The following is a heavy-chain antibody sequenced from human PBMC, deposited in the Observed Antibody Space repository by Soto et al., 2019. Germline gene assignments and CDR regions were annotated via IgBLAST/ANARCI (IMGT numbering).Heavy chain of an antibody. J-gene: IGHJ5*02. V-gene: IGHV1-24*01. CDR3: ATVAIAAAGTNWFDP. Sequence: ASVKVSCKVSGYTLNELSMHWVRQAPGKGLEWMGGFDPGDGETIYAQKFQGRVTMTEDTSTDTAYMELSSLRSEDTAVYYCATVAIAAAGTNWFDPWGQGTLVTVSS. CDR2: FDPGDGET. CDR1: GYTLNELS. D-gene: IGHD6-13*01.